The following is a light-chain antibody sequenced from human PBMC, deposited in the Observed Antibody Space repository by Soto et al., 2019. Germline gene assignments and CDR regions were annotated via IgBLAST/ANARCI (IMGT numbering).Light chain of an antibody. Sequence: QSALTQPASVYGSPGQSITISCTGTSSDIGAYDYVSWYQQHPGKAPKLMIYDVIYRPSGVSNRFSGSKSVNTASLTISGLQAEDEAHYYCSSYTSSSTLVFGGGTKLTVL. CDR2: DVI. V-gene: IGLV2-14*03. J-gene: IGLJ2*01. CDR1: SSDIGAYDY. CDR3: SSYTSSSTLV.